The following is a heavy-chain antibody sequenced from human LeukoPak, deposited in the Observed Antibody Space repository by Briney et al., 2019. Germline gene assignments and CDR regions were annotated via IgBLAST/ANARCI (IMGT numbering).Heavy chain of an antibody. CDR3: ARIAAPGGYFDY. CDR1: GGSISTSNYY. D-gene: IGHD6-6*01. CDR2: IYYSGST. Sequence: SETLSLTCTVSGGSISTSNYYWGWIRQPPGKGLEWIGSIYYSGSTYYNPSLKSRVTISVDTSKNQFSLKLSSVTAADTAVYYCARIAAPGGYFDYWGQGTLVTASS. J-gene: IGHJ4*02. V-gene: IGHV4-39*07.